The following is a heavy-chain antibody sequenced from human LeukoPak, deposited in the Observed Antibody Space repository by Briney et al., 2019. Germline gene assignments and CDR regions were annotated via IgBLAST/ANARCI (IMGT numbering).Heavy chain of an antibody. CDR2: IYPGDSDT. Sequence: GESLQISCKGSGYRFATNWIGWVRQMPGKGLEWMGIIYPGDSDTRYSPSFQGQVTISADKSISTASLQWSSLKASDTAMYYWARLFQPQTSYFYGMDVWGQGPTLTVSS. CDR3: ARLFQPQTSYFYGMDV. CDR1: GYRFATNW. J-gene: IGHJ6*02. V-gene: IGHV5-51*01. D-gene: IGHD2-2*01.